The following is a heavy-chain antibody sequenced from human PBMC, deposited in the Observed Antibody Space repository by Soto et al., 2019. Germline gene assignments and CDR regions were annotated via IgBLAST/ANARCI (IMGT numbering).Heavy chain of an antibody. J-gene: IGHJ6*03. V-gene: IGHV3-64*01. CDR3: VRRARPDFYYMDV. D-gene: IGHD6-6*01. CDR1: GFTLSGYA. CDR2: ISSNGAGT. Sequence: EVQLAESGGGLAQPGGSLRLSCAASGFTLSGYAMDWVRQAPGKGLEYVSGISSNGAGTYYANSVQGRFTISRDNSKNTVYLQMRSLRPEDMAVYYCVRRARPDFYYMDVWGKGTTVTVSS.